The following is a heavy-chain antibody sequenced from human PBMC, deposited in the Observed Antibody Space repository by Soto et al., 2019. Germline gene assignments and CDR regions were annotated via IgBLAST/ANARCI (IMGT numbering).Heavy chain of an antibody. CDR2: ISYDGSNK. D-gene: IGHD6-13*01. V-gene: IGHV3-30-3*01. J-gene: IGHJ6*02. CDR3: ARDFIDPPIAAAGTNYGMDV. Sequence: QVQLVESGGGVVQPGRSLRLSCAASGFTFSSYAMHWVRQAPGKGPEWVAVISYDGSNKYYADSVKGRFTISRDNSKNTLYLQMNSLRAEDTAVYYCARDFIDPPIAAAGTNYGMDVWGQGTTVTVSS. CDR1: GFTFSSYA.